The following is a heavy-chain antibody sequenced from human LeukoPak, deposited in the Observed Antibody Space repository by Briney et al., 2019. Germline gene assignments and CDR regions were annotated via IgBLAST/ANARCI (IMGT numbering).Heavy chain of an antibody. CDR3: ARTRSSGYLTFDY. V-gene: IGHV4-4*02. D-gene: IGHD3-22*01. CDR2: IYHSGST. CDR1: GGSISSSNW. J-gene: IGHJ4*02. Sequence: PSETLSLTCAVSGGSISSSNWWSWVRQPPGKGLEWIGEIYHSGSTNYNPSLKSRVTISVDKSKNQFSLKLSSVTAADTAVYYCARTRSSGYLTFDYWGQGILVTVSS.